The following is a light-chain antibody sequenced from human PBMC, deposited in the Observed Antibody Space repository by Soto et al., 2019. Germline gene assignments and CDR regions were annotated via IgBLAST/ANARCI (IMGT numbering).Light chain of an antibody. J-gene: IGLJ2*01. CDR2: DVS. V-gene: IGLV2-14*01. Sequence: QSALTQPASVSGSPGQSITISCTGTSSDVGGYNYVSWYQQHPGKAPKLMIYDVSNRPSGVSNRFSGSKSGNTAALTISGLQAEDEADDYCSSYTSSSTYVVFGGGTQLTVL. CDR3: SSYTSSSTYVV. CDR1: SSDVGGYNY.